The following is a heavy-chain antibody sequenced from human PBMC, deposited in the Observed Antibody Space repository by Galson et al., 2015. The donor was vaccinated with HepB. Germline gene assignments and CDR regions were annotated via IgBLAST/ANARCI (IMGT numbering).Heavy chain of an antibody. D-gene: IGHD3-22*01. CDR1: GFTFSSYA. J-gene: IGHJ3*02. V-gene: IGHV3-23*01. Sequence: SLRLSCATSGFTFSSYAMSWVRQAPGKGLEWVSAISGSGGSTYYADSVKGRFIISRDNSKNTLYLQMNSLRAEDTAIYYCAKDLLYYYDSSDNKDAFDIWGQGTMVTVSS. CDR2: ISGSGGST. CDR3: AKDLLYYYDSSDNKDAFDI.